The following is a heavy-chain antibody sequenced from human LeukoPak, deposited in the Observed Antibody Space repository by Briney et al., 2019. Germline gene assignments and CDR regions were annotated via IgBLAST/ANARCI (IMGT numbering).Heavy chain of an antibody. CDR2: IYYSGST. D-gene: IGHD1-26*01. V-gene: IGHV4-59*08. Sequence: SETLSLTCTVSGGSISSYYWSWIRQPPGKGLQWIAYIYYSGSTDYNPSLKSRVTISLDTSKNQFSLKLSSVTAADTAVYYCARHDPIVGTPDAFDIWGQGTMVTVSS. CDR1: GGSISSYY. J-gene: IGHJ3*02. CDR3: ARHDPIVGTPDAFDI.